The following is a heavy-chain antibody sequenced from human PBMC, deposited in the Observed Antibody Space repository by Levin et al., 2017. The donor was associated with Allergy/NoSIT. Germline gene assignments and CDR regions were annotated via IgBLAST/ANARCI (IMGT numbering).Heavy chain of an antibody. D-gene: IGHD2-15*01. CDR2: IYSGGST. V-gene: IGHV4-59*08. Sequence: SETLSLTCTVSGGSINNYYWNWIRQPPGRGLEWIGPIYSGGSTTYNPSFKSRFLFPEDTSKNQPSLKLSSVTGADTAVYYCARSVRCGSGGRCYPIPDYWGQGTLVTVSS. CDR3: ARSVRCGSGGRCYPIPDY. CDR1: GGSINNYY. J-gene: IGHJ4*02.